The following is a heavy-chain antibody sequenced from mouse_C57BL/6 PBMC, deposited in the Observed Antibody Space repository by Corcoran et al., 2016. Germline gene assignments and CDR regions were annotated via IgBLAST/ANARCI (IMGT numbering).Heavy chain of an antibody. V-gene: IGHV1-84*01. CDR3: ARGAYGSSLYFDV. Sequence: QIQLQQSGPELVKPGASVKISCKASGYTFTDYYINWVKQRPGQGREWSGWIYPGSGNTKYNEKFKGKATLTVDTSSSTAYMQLSSLTSEDSAVYFCARGAYGSSLYFDVWGTGTTVTVSS. D-gene: IGHD1-1*01. CDR1: GYTFTDYY. J-gene: IGHJ1*03. CDR2: IYPGSGNT.